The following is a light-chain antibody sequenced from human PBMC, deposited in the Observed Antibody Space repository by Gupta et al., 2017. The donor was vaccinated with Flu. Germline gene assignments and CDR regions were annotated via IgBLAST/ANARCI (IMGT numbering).Light chain of an antibody. J-gene: IGLJ3*02. CDR2: DDS. V-gene: IGLV2-11*01. CDR1: RSDKVDYEN. CDR3: KASHTVSDHVM. Sequence: ISRTGPRSDKVDYENVTCYQQYPGQAPLLIVYDDSQRPSGSPERFSGSKTGNTASLTINGVEAGDEAEYYCKASHTVSDHVMFGGGTKLTVL.